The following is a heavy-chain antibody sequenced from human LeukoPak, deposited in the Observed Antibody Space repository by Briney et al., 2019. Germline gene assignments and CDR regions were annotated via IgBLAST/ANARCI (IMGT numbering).Heavy chain of an antibody. J-gene: IGHJ3*02. CDR1: GFTFSSYA. D-gene: IGHD3-22*01. V-gene: IGHV3-23*01. CDR2: ISGSGGST. CDR3: ARGLFLSGYLNAFDI. Sequence: GGSLRLSCAASGFTFSSYAMSWVRQAPGKGLEWVSAISGSGGSTYYADSVKGRFTISRDNSKNTLYLQMNSLRVEDTAVYYCARGLFLSGYLNAFDIWGQGTVVTVSS.